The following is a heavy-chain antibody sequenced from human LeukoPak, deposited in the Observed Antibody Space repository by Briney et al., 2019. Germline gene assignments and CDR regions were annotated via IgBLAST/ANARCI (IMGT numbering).Heavy chain of an antibody. J-gene: IGHJ6*03. CDR2: ISYDGSNK. V-gene: IGHV3-30*04. CDR3: ARESVYQLLHMDV. D-gene: IGHD2-2*01. CDR1: GFTFSSYA. Sequence: GGSLRLSCAASGFTFSSYAMHWVRQAPGKGLEWVAVISYDGSNKYYADSVKGRFTISRDNSKNTLYLQMNSLRAEDTAVYYCARESVYQLLHMDVWGKGTTVTVSS.